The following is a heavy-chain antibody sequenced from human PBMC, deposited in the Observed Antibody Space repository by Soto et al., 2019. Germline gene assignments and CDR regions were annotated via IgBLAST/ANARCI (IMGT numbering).Heavy chain of an antibody. Sequence: EVQLLESGGDLVQPGGSLRLSCAASGFTLSNYAMSWVRQAPGKGLEWVSTIGGSGGNTNYADSVKGRFTISRDNSKNTLYLQMKGLRVEDTAVYFCAKDSRRYYDFWSGADYWGQGTLVTVSS. J-gene: IGHJ4*02. CDR3: AKDSRRYYDFWSGADY. CDR1: GFTLSNYA. D-gene: IGHD3-3*01. CDR2: IGGSGGNT. V-gene: IGHV3-23*01.